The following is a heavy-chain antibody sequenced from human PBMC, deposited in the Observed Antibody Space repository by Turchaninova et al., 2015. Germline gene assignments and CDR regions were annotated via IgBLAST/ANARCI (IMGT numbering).Heavy chain of an antibody. Sequence: VQLVQSGAEVKKPGAPVKGCCKASGYTVSNFDINWVQQAAGQGLEWMGEMNPKMGNTGFAQKFQGRVTISRDTSINTAYMELSNLRSEDTAVYYCARTAGDLDYWGQGTLVTVSS. D-gene: IGHD6-13*01. CDR2: MNPKMGNT. J-gene: IGHJ4*02. V-gene: IGHV1-8*03. CDR3: ARTAGDLDY. CDR1: GYTVSNFD.